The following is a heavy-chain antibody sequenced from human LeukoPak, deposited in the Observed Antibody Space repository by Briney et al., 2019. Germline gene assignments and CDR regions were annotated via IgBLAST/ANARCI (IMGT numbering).Heavy chain of an antibody. Sequence: GESLNISCKGSGYSFTSYWIGWVRQMPGKGLEWMGIIYPGDSDTRYSPSFQGQVTISADKSISTAYLQWSSLKASDTAMYYCARYFGYCSSTSCYAYFDYWGQGTLVTVSS. J-gene: IGHJ4*02. CDR2: IYPGDSDT. CDR3: ARYFGYCSSTSCYAYFDY. V-gene: IGHV5-51*01. CDR1: GYSFTSYW. D-gene: IGHD2-2*01.